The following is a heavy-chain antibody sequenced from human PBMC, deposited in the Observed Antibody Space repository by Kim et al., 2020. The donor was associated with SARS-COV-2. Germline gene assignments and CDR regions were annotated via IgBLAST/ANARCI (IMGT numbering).Heavy chain of an antibody. CDR2: ISKNGDST. V-gene: IGHV3-23*01. D-gene: IGHD3-22*01. CDR3: VKALITLNGNPDY. Sequence: GGSLRLSCEASGFPFSNYAVTWVRQAPEKGLEWVASISKNGDSTDYADSAKGRFTISRDNSKNTLYLSMRSLRVEDTATYYCVKALITLNGNPDYWGQGTHVSVSS. CDR1: GFPFSNYA. J-gene: IGHJ4*02.